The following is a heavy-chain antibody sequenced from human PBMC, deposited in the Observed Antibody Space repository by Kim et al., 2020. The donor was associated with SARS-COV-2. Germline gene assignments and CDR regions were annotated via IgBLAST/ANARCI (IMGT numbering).Heavy chain of an antibody. V-gene: IGHV3-33*06. CDR1: GFTFSSYG. J-gene: IGHJ6*02. CDR3: AKDPVDYGDYVEDYYYGMDV. D-gene: IGHD4-17*01. CDR2: IWYDGSNK. Sequence: GGSLRLSCAASGFTFSSYGMHWVRQAPGKGLEWVAVIWYDGSNKYYADSVKGRFTISRDNSKNTLYLQMNSLRAEDTAVYYCAKDPVDYGDYVEDYYYGMDVWGQGTTVTVSS.